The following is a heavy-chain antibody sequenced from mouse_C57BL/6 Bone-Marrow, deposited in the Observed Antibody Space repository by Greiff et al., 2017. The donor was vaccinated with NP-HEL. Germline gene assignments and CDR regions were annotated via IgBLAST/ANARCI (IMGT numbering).Heavy chain of an antibody. V-gene: IGHV3-6*01. D-gene: IGHD1-1*01. Sequence: EVKLMESGPGLVKPSQSLSLTCSVTGYSITSGYYWNWIRQFPGNKLEWMGYISYDGSNNYNPSLKNRISITRDTSKNQFFLKLNSVTTEDTATYYCARDGFYYYGSSYWFAYWGQGTLVTVSA. J-gene: IGHJ3*01. CDR1: GYSITSGYY. CDR3: ARDGFYYYGSSYWFAY. CDR2: ISYDGSN.